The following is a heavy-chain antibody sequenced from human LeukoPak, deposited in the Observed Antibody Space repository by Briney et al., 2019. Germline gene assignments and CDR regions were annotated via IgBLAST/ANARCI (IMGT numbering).Heavy chain of an antibody. J-gene: IGHJ4*02. Sequence: SVKVSCKASGGTFSSYAISWVRQAPGQGLEWMGGIIPIFGTANYAQKFQGRVTITADESTSTAYMELSSLRSEDTAVYYCASPKTSWRYSGSYSYYFDYWGQGTLVTVSS. V-gene: IGHV1-69*13. CDR2: IIPIFGTA. CDR3: ASPKTSWRYSGSYSYYFDY. D-gene: IGHD1-26*01. CDR1: GGTFSSYA.